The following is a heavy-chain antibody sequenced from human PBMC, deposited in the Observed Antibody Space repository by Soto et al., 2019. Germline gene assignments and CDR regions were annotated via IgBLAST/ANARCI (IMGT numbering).Heavy chain of an antibody. Sequence: GGALRLSFAGSGFTFSPYLMHWVRKVPGKGLTWVSRISDDGSTATYADSVKGRFIISRDNAKNTLYLEMNTLRADDSGLYYCARGPRVSSTGTGAHWGRGTLVTVSS. J-gene: IGHJ4*02. CDR3: ARGPRVSSTGTGAH. V-gene: IGHV3-74*01. D-gene: IGHD1-1*01. CDR1: GFTFSPYL. CDR2: ISDDGSTA.